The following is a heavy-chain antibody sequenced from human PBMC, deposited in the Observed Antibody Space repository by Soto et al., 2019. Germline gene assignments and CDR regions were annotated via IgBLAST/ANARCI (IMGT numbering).Heavy chain of an antibody. CDR3: ARVLGVGGADS. D-gene: IGHD3-16*01. CDR1: GGSIRRGGSY. CDR2: IYYSGST. J-gene: IGHJ4*02. Sequence: QLQLQESGPGLVKPSKTLSPPCIFSGGSIRRGGSYWGGIRRHPGKGLEWIGYIYYSGSTYYNPSLKSRVTISVDTSKNQFSLKLSSVTAADTAVYYCARVLGVGGADSWGQGTLVTVSS. V-gene: IGHV4-31*03.